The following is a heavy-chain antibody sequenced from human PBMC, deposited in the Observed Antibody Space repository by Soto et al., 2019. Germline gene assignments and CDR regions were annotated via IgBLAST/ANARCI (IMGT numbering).Heavy chain of an antibody. D-gene: IGHD3-10*02. Sequence: QPPGKGQEWIGSIYYSGSTYYTPSLKSRVNISVDTSKNQFSLKLSSVTAADTAVYYCFFFQAEDGIRDVRSVSAFLLNRSSDL. J-gene: IGHJ2*01. CDR3: FFFQAEDGIRDVRSVSAFLLNRSSDL. V-gene: IGHV4-39*01. CDR2: IYYSGST.